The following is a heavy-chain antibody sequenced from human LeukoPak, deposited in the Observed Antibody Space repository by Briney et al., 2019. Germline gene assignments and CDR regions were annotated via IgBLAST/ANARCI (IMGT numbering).Heavy chain of an antibody. V-gene: IGHV1-2*02. CDR2: INPNSGGT. Sequence: ASVTVSFTSSVYTFTVYYMHWVRQAPGQGLEWMGWINPNSGGTNYAQKFQGRVTMTRDTSISTAYMELSRLRSDDTAVYYCARETTVTTYNWFDPWGQGTLVTVSS. CDR1: VYTFTVYY. J-gene: IGHJ5*02. D-gene: IGHD4-17*01. CDR3: ARETTVTTYNWFDP.